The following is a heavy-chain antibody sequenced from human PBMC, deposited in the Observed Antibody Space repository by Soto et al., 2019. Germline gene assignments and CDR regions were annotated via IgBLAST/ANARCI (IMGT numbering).Heavy chain of an antibody. CDR3: ARVLPGYNDFEDYFDY. V-gene: IGHV4-30-2*01. CDR2: IYHSGST. D-gene: IGHD5-12*01. J-gene: IGHJ4*02. CDR1: GGSISSGGYS. Sequence: SETLSLTCAVSGGSISSGGYSWSWIRQPPGKGLEWIGYIYHSGSTCYNPSLKSRVTISVDRSKNQFSLKLSSVTAGDTAVYYCARVLPGYNDFEDYFDYWGQGALVTVSS.